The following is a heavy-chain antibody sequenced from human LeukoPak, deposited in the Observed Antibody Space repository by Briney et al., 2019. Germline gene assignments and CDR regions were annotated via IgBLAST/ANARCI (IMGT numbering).Heavy chain of an antibody. CDR3: AREPFWSNSLGWFDP. J-gene: IGHJ5*02. D-gene: IGHD3-3*01. CDR1: AYTFTSYG. CDR2: ISAYNGNT. Sequence: ASVKVSCKASAYTFTSYGIRWVRQAPGQGLEWMGWISAYNGNTNYAQKLQGRVTMTTDTSTSTAYMELRSLRSDDTAVYYCAREPFWSNSLGWFDPWGQGTLVTVSS. V-gene: IGHV1-18*01.